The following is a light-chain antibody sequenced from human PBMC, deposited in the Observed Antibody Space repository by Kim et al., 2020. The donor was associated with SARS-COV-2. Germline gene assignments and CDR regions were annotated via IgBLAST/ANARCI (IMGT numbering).Light chain of an antibody. J-gene: IGKJ4*01. CDR3: QQYYSWPLT. V-gene: IGKV3-15*01. CDR2: DTS. CDR1: QSFTSK. Sequence: VSPGERATLSCRASQSFTSKLAWFQQKPGRAPRLLIYDTSTRATGIPARFGGSGSGTEFTLTISSLQSEDFAVYYCQQYYSWPLTFGGGTKVDIK.